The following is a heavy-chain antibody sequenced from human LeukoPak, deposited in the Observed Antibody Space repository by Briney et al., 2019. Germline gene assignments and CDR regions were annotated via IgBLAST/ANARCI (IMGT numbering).Heavy chain of an antibody. D-gene: IGHD3-3*01. CDR1: GFTFGDYA. CDR3: TRSPEYYDFWSGSDY. V-gene: IGHV3-49*04. CDR2: IRSKAYGGTT. Sequence: PGRSLRLSCIASGFTFGDYAMSWVRQAPGKGLEWVGFIRSKAYGGTTEYAASAKGRFTISRDDSKSIAYLQMNSLKTEDTAVYYCTRSPEYYDFWSGSDYWGQGTLVTVSS. J-gene: IGHJ4*02.